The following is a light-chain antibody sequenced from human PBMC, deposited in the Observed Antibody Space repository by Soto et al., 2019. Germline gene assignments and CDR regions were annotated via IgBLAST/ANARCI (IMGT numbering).Light chain of an antibody. CDR3: QQTDDNPRT. J-gene: IGKJ1*01. CDR1: QNINTY. Sequence: DLPVTQSPSSLSASVGDRITITCRTSQNINTYLNWYQQNPGKVPKLLISAATNLQSGVPSRFSGSGSGTEFSLTITSLQADDFATYYCQQTDDNPRTFGQGTKV. V-gene: IGKV1-39*01. CDR2: AAT.